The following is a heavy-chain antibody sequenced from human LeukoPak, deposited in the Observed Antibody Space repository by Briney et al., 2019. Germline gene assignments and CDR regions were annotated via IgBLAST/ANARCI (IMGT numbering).Heavy chain of an antibody. D-gene: IGHD1-26*01. J-gene: IGHJ5*02. CDR3: AAWNGGELLLSS. CDR1: GFTFSSYG. CDR2: ISYDGSNK. Sequence: GGSLRLSCAASGFTFSSYGMHWVRQAPGKGLEWVAVISYDGSNKYYADSVKGRFTISRDNSKNTLYLQMNSLRAEDTAVYYCAAWNGGELLLSSWGQGTLVTVSS. V-gene: IGHV3-30*03.